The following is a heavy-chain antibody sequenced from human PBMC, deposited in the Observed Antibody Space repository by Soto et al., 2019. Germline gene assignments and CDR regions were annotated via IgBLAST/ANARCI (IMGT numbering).Heavy chain of an antibody. D-gene: IGHD3-3*01. CDR1: GYTFTSYA. J-gene: IGHJ6*02. V-gene: IGHV1-3*01. Sequence: GASVKVSCKASGYTFTSYAMHWVRQAPGQRLEWMGWINAGNGNTKYSQKFQGRVTITRDTSASTAYMELSSLRSEDTAVYYCASHDFWSGSNPYYYSGMDVWGQGPTVTVSS. CDR2: INAGNGNT. CDR3: ASHDFWSGSNPYYYSGMDV.